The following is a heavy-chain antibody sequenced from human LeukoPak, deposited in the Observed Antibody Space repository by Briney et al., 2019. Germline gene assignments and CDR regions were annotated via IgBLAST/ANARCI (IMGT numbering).Heavy chain of an antibody. J-gene: IGHJ4*02. Sequence: PGGSLRLSCAASGFTFDDYAMHWVRQAPGKGLEWVSGISWNSGSIGYADSVKSRFTISRDNAKNSLYLQMNSLRAEDTALYYCAKGPVDTAMVTRFDYWGQGTLVTVSS. D-gene: IGHD5-18*01. CDR1: GFTFDDYA. CDR3: AKGPVDTAMVTRFDY. V-gene: IGHV3-9*01. CDR2: ISWNSGSI.